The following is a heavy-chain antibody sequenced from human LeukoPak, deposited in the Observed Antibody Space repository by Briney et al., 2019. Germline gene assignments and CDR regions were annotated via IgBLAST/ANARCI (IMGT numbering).Heavy chain of an antibody. J-gene: IGHJ4*02. D-gene: IGHD4/OR15-4a*01. CDR3: TRNEYGEYYFDY. CDR2: TSYDGSNK. V-gene: IGHV3-30-3*01. CDR1: EFTFSHYA. Sequence: GRSLRLSCAASEFTFSHYAVHWVRQAPGKGLEWVAVTSYDGSNKHYADSVRGRFTISRDNSKNTLYLQMNSLRPEDTAVYYCTRNEYGEYYFDYWGQGTLVTVSS.